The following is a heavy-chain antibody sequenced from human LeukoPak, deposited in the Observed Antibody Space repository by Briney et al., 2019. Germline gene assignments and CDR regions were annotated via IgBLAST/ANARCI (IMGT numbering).Heavy chain of an antibody. CDR3: ARDTTYYYGSGSADYFDY. D-gene: IGHD3-10*01. V-gene: IGHV4-4*07. CDR2: IYTSGST. CDR1: GGSISSYY. Sequence: SETLSLTCTVSGGSISSYYWSWIRQPAGKGLEWIGRIYTSGSTNYNPSLKSRVTMSVNTSKNQFSLKLSSVTAADTAVYYCARDTTYYYGSGSADYFDYWGQGTLVTVSS. J-gene: IGHJ4*02.